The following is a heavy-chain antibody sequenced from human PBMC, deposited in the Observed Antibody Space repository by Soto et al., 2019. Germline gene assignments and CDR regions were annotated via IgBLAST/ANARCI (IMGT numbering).Heavy chain of an antibody. CDR3: ASDILTGYFRNFDH. V-gene: IGHV3-23*01. CDR2: ISGSGGTT. J-gene: IGHJ4*02. Sequence: GGSLRLSCAASGFTFSTYSMNWVRQAPGKGLEWVSGISGSGGTTYYADFVKGRFTISRDNSKNTLYLQMNSLRVEDTAVYYCASDILTGYFRNFDHWGQGTLVTVSS. D-gene: IGHD3-9*01. CDR1: GFTFSTYS.